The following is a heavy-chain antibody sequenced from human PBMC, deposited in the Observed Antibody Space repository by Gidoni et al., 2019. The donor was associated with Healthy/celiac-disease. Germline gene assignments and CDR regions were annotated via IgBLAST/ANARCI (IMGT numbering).Heavy chain of an antibody. Sequence: EVQLVESGGGLVQPGGSLRLSCAAHGFTFSIYEMNWVRQAPGKGRELVSYISSSCSTIYYADSVKGRFTISRDNAKNSLYLQMNSLRAEDTAVYYCARPIAADYWYFDLWGRGTLVTVSS. CDR1: GFTFSIYE. D-gene: IGHD6-13*01. J-gene: IGHJ2*01. CDR3: ARPIAADYWYFDL. CDR2: ISSSCSTI. V-gene: IGHV3-48*03.